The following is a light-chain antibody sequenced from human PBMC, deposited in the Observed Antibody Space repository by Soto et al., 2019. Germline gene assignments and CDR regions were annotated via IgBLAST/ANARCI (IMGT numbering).Light chain of an antibody. J-gene: IGKJ5*01. CDR2: EIS. CDR3: MQASQFPIT. CDR1: QSLAHSDGNTY. V-gene: IGKV2-24*01. Sequence: DIVMTQTPLSSPVTLGQPASISCRSSQSLAHSDGNTYLSWVQQRPGQPPRHLISEISNRFSGVSDRFSGSGAGTDFTLKISRVEAEDVGVYYCMQASQFPITFGQGTRLEIK.